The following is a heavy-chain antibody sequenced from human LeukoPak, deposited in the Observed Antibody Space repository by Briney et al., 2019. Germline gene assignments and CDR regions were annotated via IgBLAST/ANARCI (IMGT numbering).Heavy chain of an antibody. CDR1: GFTFSSYS. CDR2: ISSSSSYI. CDR3: ARDSGSGYYLGY. V-gene: IGHV3-21*01. J-gene: IGHJ4*02. D-gene: IGHD3-3*01. Sequence: PGGSLRLSCAASGFTFSSYSMNWVGQAPGKGLEWVSSISSSSSYIYYADSLKGRFTFSRDNAKNSLYLQINSLRAEDTAVYYCARDSGSGYYLGYWGQGTLVTVSS.